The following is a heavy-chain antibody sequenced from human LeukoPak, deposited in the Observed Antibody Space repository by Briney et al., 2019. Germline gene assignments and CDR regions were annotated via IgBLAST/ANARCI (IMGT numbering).Heavy chain of an antibody. CDR2: INHSGST. Sequence: SETLSLTSAVHGGSFSGYYWSWIRQPPGKGLEWIGEINHSGSTNYNPSLKSRVTISVDTSKNQFSLKLSSVTAADTAVYYCARGLSYYDFWSGSYPRGEYFQHWGQGTLVTVSS. J-gene: IGHJ1*01. D-gene: IGHD3-3*01. CDR1: GGSFSGYY. CDR3: ARGLSYYDFWSGSYPRGEYFQH. V-gene: IGHV4-34*01.